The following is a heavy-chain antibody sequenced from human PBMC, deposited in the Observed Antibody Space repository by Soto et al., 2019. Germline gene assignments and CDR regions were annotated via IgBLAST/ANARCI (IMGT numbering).Heavy chain of an antibody. CDR2: IISDNER. CDR1: GFSLTTGKMA. J-gene: IGHJ6*02. CDR3: ARMNVDSYQFYYAMAV. D-gene: IGHD4-17*01. Sequence: QVTLKESGPALVKPTETLTLTCTVSGFSLTTGKMAVSWISQPPGKALEWLAHIISDNERSYSTSLQGRLTISKDTSGSQVVLSMTNVDPVDTATYYCARMNVDSYQFYYAMAVWGQGTTVTVSS. V-gene: IGHV2-26*01.